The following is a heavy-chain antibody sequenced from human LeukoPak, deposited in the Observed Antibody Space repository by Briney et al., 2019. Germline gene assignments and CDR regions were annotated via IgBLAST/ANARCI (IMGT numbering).Heavy chain of an antibody. Sequence: GGSLRLPCAASGFTFSSYWMSWVRQAPGKGLEWVANIKQDGSEKYYVDSVKGRFTISRDNAKNSLYLQMNSLRAEDTAVYYCAKDYGETTSAFDYWGQGTLVTVSS. CDR3: AKDYGETTSAFDY. CDR2: IKQDGSEK. J-gene: IGHJ4*02. D-gene: IGHD1-7*01. V-gene: IGHV3-7*01. CDR1: GFTFSSYW.